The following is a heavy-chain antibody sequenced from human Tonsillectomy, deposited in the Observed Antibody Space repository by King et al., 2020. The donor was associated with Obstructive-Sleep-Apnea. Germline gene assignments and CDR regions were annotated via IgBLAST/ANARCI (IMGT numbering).Heavy chain of an antibody. V-gene: IGHV3-30*04. J-gene: IGHJ4*02. D-gene: IGHD4-23*01. CDR2: ISYDGSNK. CDR3: ASNYDYGGNSGFLS. CDR1: GFTFSTYA. Sequence: VQLVESGGGVVQPGRSLRLSCAASGFTFSTYAMHWVRQAPGKGLEWVAVISYDGSNKYYADSVKGRFTISRDNSKKTLYLQMNSLRAEDTAVYYCASNYDYGGNSGFLSWGQGTLVTVSS.